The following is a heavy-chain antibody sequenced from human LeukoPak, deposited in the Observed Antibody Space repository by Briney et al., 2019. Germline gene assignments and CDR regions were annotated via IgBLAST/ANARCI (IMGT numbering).Heavy chain of an antibody. CDR2: INSDGSST. CDR1: GFTFSSYW. J-gene: IGHJ3*02. D-gene: IGHD2-15*01. V-gene: IGHV3-74*01. CDR3: ARGYCSGGGCYEGDAFDI. Sequence: PGGSLRLSCAASGFTFSSYWMHWVRQAPGKGLVWVSRINSDGSSTSYADSVKGRFTISRDNAKNTLYLQMNSLRAEDTAVYYCARGYCSGGGCYEGDAFDIWGQGTMVTVSS.